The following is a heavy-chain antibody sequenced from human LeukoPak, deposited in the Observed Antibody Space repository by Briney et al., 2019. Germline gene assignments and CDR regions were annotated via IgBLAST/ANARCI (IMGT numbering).Heavy chain of an antibody. CDR2: ISYDGSKK. J-gene: IGHJ4*02. D-gene: IGHD7-27*01. CDR3: AKDGGLWVSAHWGDS. V-gene: IGHV3-33*05. Sequence: PGRSLRLSCAASGFTFSNYGIHWVRQGPGKGLEWVAVISYDGSKKYYADSVKGRFTVSRDNSKNTLFLQMNSLRAEDTAVYYCAKDGGLWVSAHWGDSWGRGTLVTVSS. CDR1: GFTFSNYG.